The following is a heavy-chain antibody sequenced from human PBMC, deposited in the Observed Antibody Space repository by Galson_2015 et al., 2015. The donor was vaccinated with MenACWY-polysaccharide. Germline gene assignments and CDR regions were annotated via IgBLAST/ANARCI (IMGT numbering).Heavy chain of an antibody. CDR1: GGSISSSSYY. D-gene: IGHD7-27*01. J-gene: IGHJ3*01. CDR3: ACISGAYPRVALDV. CDR2: IYYSGST. V-gene: IGHV4-39*01. Sequence: SETLSLTCTVSGGSISSSSYYWGWIRQPPGKGLEWIGSIYYSGSTYYNPSLKSRVTISVDTSKNQFSLKLSSVTAADTAVYYCACISGAYPRVALDVWGQGTLVTVSS.